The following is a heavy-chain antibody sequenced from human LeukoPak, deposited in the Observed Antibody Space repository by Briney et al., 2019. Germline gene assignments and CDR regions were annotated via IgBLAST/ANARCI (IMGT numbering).Heavy chain of an antibody. Sequence: ASVKVSCKASGYTSTSYAMHWVRQAPGQRLEWMGWINAGNGNTKYSQKFQGRVTITRDTSASTAYMELSSLRSEDTAVYYCATGASYPYYFDYWGQGTLVTVSS. J-gene: IGHJ4*02. CDR2: INAGNGNT. CDR1: GYTSTSYA. D-gene: IGHD3-16*02. V-gene: IGHV1-3*01. CDR3: ATGASYPYYFDY.